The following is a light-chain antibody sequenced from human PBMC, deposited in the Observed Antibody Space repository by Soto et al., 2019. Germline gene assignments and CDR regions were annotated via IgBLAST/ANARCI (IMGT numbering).Light chain of an antibody. CDR2: DAS. CDR3: QQFNSYLYT. J-gene: IGKJ2*01. CDR1: QGISSA. V-gene: IGKV1-13*02. Sequence: AIQLTQSPSSLSASVGDRVTITCRASQGISSALAWYQQKPGKAPKLLIYDASRLESGVPSRFSGSGSGTDFTLTIRSLQPEDFATYYCQQFNSYLYTFGQGTKLEI.